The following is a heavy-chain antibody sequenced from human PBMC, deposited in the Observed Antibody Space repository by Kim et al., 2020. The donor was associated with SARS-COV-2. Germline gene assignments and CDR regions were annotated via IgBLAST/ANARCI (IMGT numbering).Heavy chain of an antibody. Sequence: GGSLRLSCTTSGLNFGDYAMSWFRQAPGKGLEWVAFIRSKRYGETTEYAASVKGRFTISRDDSKRIAYLQINGLKTEDTAFYYCTSGSYYYDSAAYYHDYWGQGTLVTVSS. CDR1: GLNFGDYA. D-gene: IGHD3-22*01. CDR2: IRSKRYGETT. J-gene: IGHJ4*02. CDR3: TSGSYYYDSAAYYHDY. V-gene: IGHV3-49*03.